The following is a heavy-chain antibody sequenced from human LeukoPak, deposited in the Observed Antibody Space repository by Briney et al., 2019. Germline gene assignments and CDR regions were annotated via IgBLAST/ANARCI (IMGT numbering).Heavy chain of an antibody. CDR1: GDSVSRSDSY. Sequence: PSETLSLTCSVSGDSVSRSDSYWDWIRQPPGKGLEWIGTIYHSGRTYYSPSLKSRVTMSVDPSNNQFSLNLRSVTAADTAVYYCARRRYYDGSGYLEWGQGTLLSVS. CDR3: ARRRYYDGSGYLE. V-gene: IGHV4-39*01. CDR2: IYHSGRT. J-gene: IGHJ1*01. D-gene: IGHD3-22*01.